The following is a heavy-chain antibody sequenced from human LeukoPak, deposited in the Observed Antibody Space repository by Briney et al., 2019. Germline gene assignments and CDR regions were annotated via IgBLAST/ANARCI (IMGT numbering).Heavy chain of an antibody. CDR1: GYTFTGYY. D-gene: IGHD3-22*01. Sequence: EASVKVSCKASGYTFTGYYMHWVRQAPGQGLEWMGWINPNSGGTNYAQKFQGRVTMTRDTSISTAYMELSRLRSDDTAVYYCARGQYYYDSSGYQNWFDPWGQGTLVTVSS. CDR3: ARGQYYYDSSGYQNWFDP. CDR2: INPNSGGT. J-gene: IGHJ5*02. V-gene: IGHV1-2*02.